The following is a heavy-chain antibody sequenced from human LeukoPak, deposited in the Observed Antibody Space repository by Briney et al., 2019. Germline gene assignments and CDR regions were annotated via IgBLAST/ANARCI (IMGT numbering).Heavy chain of an antibody. CDR2: IYSGGSI. V-gene: IGHV3-53*01. J-gene: IGHJ4*02. D-gene: IGHD5-18*01. Sequence: GGSLRLSCVASGFTFRNYWMTWVRQAPGKGLEWVSVIYSGGSIYYADSVKGRFTISRDISKNTVDLQLNSLRAEDTAVYYCASGKETSMAQGYWGQGTLVTVSS. CDR3: ASGKETSMAQGY. CDR1: GFTFRNYW.